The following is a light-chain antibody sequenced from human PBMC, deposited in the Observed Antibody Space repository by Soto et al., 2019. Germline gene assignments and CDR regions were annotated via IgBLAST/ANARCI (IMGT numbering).Light chain of an antibody. Sequence: DIQMTQSPSSLSSSVGDGVTITCRASQSISTYLNWYQQKPGKAPKLLIFAASSLQSGVPSRFSGSGSGTDFTLTISSLQPEDFATYFCQQSYSTPLTFGGGTNVEIK. CDR1: QSISTY. CDR3: QQSYSTPLT. V-gene: IGKV1-39*01. J-gene: IGKJ4*01. CDR2: AAS.